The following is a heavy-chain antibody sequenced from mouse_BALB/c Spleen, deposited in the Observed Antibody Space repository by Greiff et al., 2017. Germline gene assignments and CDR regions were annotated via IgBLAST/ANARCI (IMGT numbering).Heavy chain of an antibody. CDR1: GYTFTDYE. CDR2: IDPETGGT. Sequence: QVQLQQSGAELVRPGASVTLSCKASGYTFTDYEMHWVKQTPVHGLEWIGAIDPETGGTAYNQKFKGKATLTADKSSSTAYMELRSLTSEDSAVYYCTRKGLVDYWGQGTSVTGSS. CDR3: TRKGLVDY. D-gene: IGHD3-3*01. V-gene: IGHV1-15*01. J-gene: IGHJ4*01.